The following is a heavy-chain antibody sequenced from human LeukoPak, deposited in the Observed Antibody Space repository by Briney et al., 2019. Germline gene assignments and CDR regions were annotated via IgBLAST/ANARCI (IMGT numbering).Heavy chain of an antibody. CDR2: ISSSSSYI. CDR1: GFTFSSYS. J-gene: IGHJ4*02. Sequence: GGSLRLSCAASGFTFSSYSMNWVRQAPGKGLEWVSSISSSSSYIYYADSVKGRFTISRDNAKNSLYLQMNSLRAEDTAVYYCARAPYIAAAGGPFDYWGQGTLVTVSS. D-gene: IGHD6-13*01. V-gene: IGHV3-21*01. CDR3: ARAPYIAAAGGPFDY.